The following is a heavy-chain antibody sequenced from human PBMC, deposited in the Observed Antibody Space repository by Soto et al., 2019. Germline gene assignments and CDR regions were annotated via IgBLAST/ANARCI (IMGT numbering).Heavy chain of an antibody. CDR2: ISGSGGST. CDR1: GFTFSSYA. Sequence: EVQVWESGGGLVQPGGSLRLSCAASGFTFSSYAMNWVRQAPGKGLEWVSVISGSGGSTYYADSVKGRFTISRDNSKNTLYLQMNSLRAEDTAVYYCARRSSGWYFDYWGQGSLVTVSS. D-gene: IGHD6-19*01. J-gene: IGHJ4*02. V-gene: IGHV3-23*01. CDR3: ARRSSGWYFDY.